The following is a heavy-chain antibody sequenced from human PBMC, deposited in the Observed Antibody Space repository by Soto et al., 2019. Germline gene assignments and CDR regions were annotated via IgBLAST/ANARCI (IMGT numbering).Heavy chain of an antibody. V-gene: IGHV4-30-4*01. CDR3: ARGVGSYYYYGMDV. D-gene: IGHD1-26*01. Sequence: SETLSLTCTVSGGSINSGDYYWTWIRQPPGKGLEWIGYIYYSGGTYSSPSLKSRVTMSDDASKNQFFLKLTSVSAADTAVYFCARGVGSYYYYGMDVWGQGTSVTVSS. CDR1: GGSINSGDYY. CDR2: IYYSGGT. J-gene: IGHJ6*02.